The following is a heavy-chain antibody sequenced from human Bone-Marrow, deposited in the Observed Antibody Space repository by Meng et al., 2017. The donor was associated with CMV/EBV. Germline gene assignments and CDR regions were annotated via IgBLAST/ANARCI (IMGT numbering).Heavy chain of an antibody. V-gene: IGHV3-7*01. CDR3: ARGVVPAARPGYYYGMDV. D-gene: IGHD2-2*01. CDR1: GFTFSSYW. CDR2: IKQDGSEK. Sequence: GESLKISCAASGFTFSSYWMSWVRQAPGKGLEWVANIKQDGSEKYYVDSVKGRFTISRDNAKNSLYLQMNSLRAEDTAVYYCARGVVPAARPGYYYGMDVWGQGTTVTVYS. J-gene: IGHJ6*02.